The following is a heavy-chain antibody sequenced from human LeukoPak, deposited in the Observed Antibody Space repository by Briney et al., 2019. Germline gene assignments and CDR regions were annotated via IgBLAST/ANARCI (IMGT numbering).Heavy chain of an antibody. CDR1: GYSISSGYY. D-gene: IGHD6-13*01. V-gene: IGHV4-38-2*02. J-gene: IGHJ2*01. CDR3: ARVYGAAPRYFDL. Sequence: SETLSLTCTVSGYSISSGYYWGWIRQPPGKGLEWIGSGSTYYNPSLKSRVTISVDTSKNQFSLKLSSVTAADTAVYYCARVYGAAPRYFDLWGRGTLVTVSS. CDR2: SGST.